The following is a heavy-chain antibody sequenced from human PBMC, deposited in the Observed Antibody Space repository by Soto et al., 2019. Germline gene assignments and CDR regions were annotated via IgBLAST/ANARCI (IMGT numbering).Heavy chain of an antibody. CDR1: GYSFTRYW. D-gene: IGHD2-8*01. V-gene: IGHV5-51*01. CDR3: ARRRTFGVWVEPETLDY. J-gene: IGHJ4*01. Sequence: GESLKISCKGSGYSFTRYWIGWARQMPGKGLEWMGIIYPGDSDTRYSPSFQGQVTISADKSISTAYLQWSSLKASDTAMYYCARRRTFGVWVEPETLDYWGHGTLLTVSS. CDR2: IYPGDSDT.